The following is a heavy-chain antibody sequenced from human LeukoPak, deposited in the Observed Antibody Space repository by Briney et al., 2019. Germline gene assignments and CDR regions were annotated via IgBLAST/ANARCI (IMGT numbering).Heavy chain of an antibody. J-gene: IGHJ6*03. CDR2: INDRGSA. D-gene: IGHD3-3*01. V-gene: IGHV4-34*01. Sequence: SETLSLTCAVYGGSLRANYLSWIRQPPGKGLEWIGEINDRGSANYSPSLKSRVSMSVDTSRMQFSLKLSSVTAADTAVYYCARAVTIFGVVISYYYYYYMDVWGKGTTVTVSS. CDR1: GGSLRANY. CDR3: ARAVTIFGVVISYYYYYYMDV.